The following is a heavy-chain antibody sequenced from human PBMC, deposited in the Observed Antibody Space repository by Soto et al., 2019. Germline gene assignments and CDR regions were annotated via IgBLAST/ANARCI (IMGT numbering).Heavy chain of an antibody. V-gene: IGHV4-59*12. CDR1: SGSISSYY. D-gene: IGHD7-27*01. CDR2: IYYSGST. CDR3: ARVPGP. Sequence: SETLSLTCTVSSGSISSYYWSWIRQPPGKGLDWIGYIYYSGSTNYNPSLKSRVTISVDTSKNQFSLKLSSVTAADTAVYYCARVPGPWGQGTLVTVS. J-gene: IGHJ5*02.